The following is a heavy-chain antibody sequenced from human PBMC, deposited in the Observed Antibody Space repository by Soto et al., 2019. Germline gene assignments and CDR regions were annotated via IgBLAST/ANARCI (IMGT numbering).Heavy chain of an antibody. CDR1: GGSISSGDYY. D-gene: IGHD3-10*01. CDR3: ARDSPGDGYGMDV. V-gene: IGHV4-30-4*01. Sequence: PSETLSLTCTVSGGSISSGDYYWSWIRQPPGKGLEWIGYIYYSGSTYYNPSLKSRVTISVDTSKNQFSLKLSSVTAADTAVYYCARDSPGDGYGMDVWSQGTTVTVSS. J-gene: IGHJ6*02. CDR2: IYYSGST.